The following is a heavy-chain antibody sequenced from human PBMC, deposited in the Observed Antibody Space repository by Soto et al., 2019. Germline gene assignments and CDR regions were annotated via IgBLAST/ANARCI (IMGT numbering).Heavy chain of an antibody. CDR2: ISGSGGSA. Sequence: GGSLRLSCAASGFTFSSYAMSWVRQAPGKGLEWVSAISGSGGSAYYADSVKGRFTISRDNSKNTLYLQMNSLRAEDTAVYYCAKPTYDFWSGYDVWGQGTTVTVSS. CDR3: AKPTYDFWSGYDV. V-gene: IGHV3-23*01. CDR1: GFTFSSYA. D-gene: IGHD3-3*01. J-gene: IGHJ6*02.